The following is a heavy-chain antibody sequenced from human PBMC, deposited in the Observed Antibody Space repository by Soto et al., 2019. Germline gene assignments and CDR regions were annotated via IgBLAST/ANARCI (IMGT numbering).Heavy chain of an antibody. V-gene: IGHV1-3*01. D-gene: IGHD2-21*02. CDR1: VYTFTSYA. CDR2: INAGNGNT. CDR3: ARSIVVVTALDY. J-gene: IGHJ4*02. Sequence: ASVKVSCKASVYTFTSYAMHWVRQAPGQRLEWMGWINAGNGNTKYSQKFQGRVTITRDTSASTAYMELSSLRSEDTAVYYCARSIVVVTALDYWGQGALVTVSS.